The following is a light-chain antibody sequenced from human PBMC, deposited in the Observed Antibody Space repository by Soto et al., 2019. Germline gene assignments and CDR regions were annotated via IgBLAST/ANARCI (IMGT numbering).Light chain of an antibody. CDR2: DAS. Sequence: DIQMTQSPSTLSASLGDRVSITCRASQSISSWLAWYQQKPGKAPKLLIYDASSVQSGVPSRFSSSESGADFTLTISGLQPDDFATYYCQQYNSYPFTFGPGT. J-gene: IGKJ3*01. V-gene: IGKV1-5*01. CDR3: QQYNSYPFT. CDR1: QSISSW.